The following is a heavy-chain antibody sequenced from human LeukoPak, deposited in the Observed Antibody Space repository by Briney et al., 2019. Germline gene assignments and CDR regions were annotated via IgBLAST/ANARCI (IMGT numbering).Heavy chain of an antibody. V-gene: IGHV3-21*01. Sequence: GGSLRLSCAASGFTFSSYSMNWVRQAPGKGLEWVSSISISSSYIYYADSVKGRFTLSSDNAQKSLYLQMNSLRAEDTAVYYCARDRRHCSSTSCYSKGFDPWGEGTLVTVSS. D-gene: IGHD2-2*01. CDR3: ARDRRHCSSTSCYSKGFDP. CDR2: ISISSSYI. J-gene: IGHJ5*02. CDR1: GFTFSSYS.